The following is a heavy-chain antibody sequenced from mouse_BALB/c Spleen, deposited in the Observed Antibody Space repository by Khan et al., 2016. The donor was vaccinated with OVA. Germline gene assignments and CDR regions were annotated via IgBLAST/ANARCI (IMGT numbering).Heavy chain of an antibody. CDR3: ARWGPYGNFGPY. D-gene: IGHD2-1*01. J-gene: IGHJ3*01. CDR2: ILPGTGST. Sequence: QVQLKESGAELMKPGASVKISCKATGYTFRSSWIEWVKQRPGHGLEWIGEILPGTGSTNYNEKFKGKATFTADTSSNTAYMQLSSLTSEDSAVYYCARWGPYGNFGPYWGQGTLVTVSA. V-gene: IGHV1-9*01. CDR1: GYTFRSSW.